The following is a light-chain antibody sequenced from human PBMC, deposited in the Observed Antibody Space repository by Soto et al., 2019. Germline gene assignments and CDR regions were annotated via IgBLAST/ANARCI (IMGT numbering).Light chain of an antibody. V-gene: IGLV2-8*01. CDR2: EVS. CDR1: SRDVGGYNY. CDR3: SSYAGSNNVV. Sequence: QSALTQPPSASGSPGQSVTISCTGTSRDVGGYNYVSWHQQHPGKAPKLMIYEVSKRPSGVPDRFSGSKSGNTASLTVSGLQAEDEADYYCSSYAGSNNVVFGGGTKLTVL. J-gene: IGLJ2*01.